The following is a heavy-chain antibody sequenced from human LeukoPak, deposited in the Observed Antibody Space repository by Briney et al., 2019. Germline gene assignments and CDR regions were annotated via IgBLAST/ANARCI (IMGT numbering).Heavy chain of an antibody. CDR1: GGSISSYY. J-gene: IGHJ4*02. Sequence: PSETLSLTCTVSGGSISSYYWSWIRQPPGKGLEWIGYIYYSGSTNYNPSLKSRVTISVDTSKNQFSLKLSSVTAADTAAYYCARQRATIAAYYFDYWGQGTLVTVSS. D-gene: IGHD6-25*01. CDR3: ARQRATIAAYYFDY. V-gene: IGHV4-59*08. CDR2: IYYSGST.